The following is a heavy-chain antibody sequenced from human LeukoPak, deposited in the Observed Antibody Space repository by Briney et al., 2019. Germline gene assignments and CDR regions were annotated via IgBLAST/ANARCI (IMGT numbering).Heavy chain of an antibody. Sequence: GGSLRLSCAASGFTFSSYGMHWVRQAPGKGLEWVGRIKPKTDGETTEYAAPVKDRFSISRDDSKSMMYLQMNSLKTEDTAVYYCITPPPYSAQGGQGTLVTVSS. CDR1: GFTFSSYG. V-gene: IGHV3-15*07. D-gene: IGHD2-21*01. CDR3: ITPPPYSAQ. CDR2: IKPKTDGETT. J-gene: IGHJ4*02.